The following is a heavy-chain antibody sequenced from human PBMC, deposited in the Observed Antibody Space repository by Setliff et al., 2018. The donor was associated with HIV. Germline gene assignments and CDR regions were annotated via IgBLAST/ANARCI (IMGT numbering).Heavy chain of an antibody. V-gene: IGHV4-28*06. CDR1: GGSISTSNW. D-gene: IGHD6-13*01. CDR3: ARKGSSSRSQEYYYDF. Sequence: SETLSLTCTVSGGSISTSNWWGWIRQTPGKGLEWIGYIYYSGSTNYNPSLKSRVTMSLDTSKNQFSLKLNSVTAFDTAVYYCARKGSSSRSQEYYYDFWGQVTLVTVSS. CDR2: IYYSGST. J-gene: IGHJ4*02.